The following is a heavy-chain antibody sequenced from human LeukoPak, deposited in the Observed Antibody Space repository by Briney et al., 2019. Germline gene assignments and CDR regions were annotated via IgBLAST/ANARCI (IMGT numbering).Heavy chain of an antibody. V-gene: IGHV3-23*01. CDR2: ISGSGYI. D-gene: IGHD6-13*01. J-gene: IGHJ4*02. CDR3: AKTDYSTSWNHFDC. CDR1: GFTFSSYA. Sequence: GGSLRLSCAASGFTFSSYAMSWVRQAPGKGLEWVSTISGSGYIYYADSVKGRFTISRDNSKNTLYLQMNSLRADDTAVYYCAKTDYSTSWNHFDCWGQGTLVTVSS.